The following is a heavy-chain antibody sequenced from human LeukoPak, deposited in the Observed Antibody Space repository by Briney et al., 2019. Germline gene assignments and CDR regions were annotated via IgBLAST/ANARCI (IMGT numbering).Heavy chain of an antibody. CDR3: ATEMYYDFWSGYLART. V-gene: IGHV3-15*01. Sequence: GGSLRLSCAASGFTFSNAWMSWVRQAPGKGLEWVGRIKSKPDGGASDYAAPVKGRITISRYDSKSTLFLQMSSLKTEDTAVYYCATEMYYDFWSGYLARTWGQGTLVTVSS. CDR2: IKSKPDGGAS. D-gene: IGHD3-3*01. J-gene: IGHJ5*02. CDR1: GFTFSNAW.